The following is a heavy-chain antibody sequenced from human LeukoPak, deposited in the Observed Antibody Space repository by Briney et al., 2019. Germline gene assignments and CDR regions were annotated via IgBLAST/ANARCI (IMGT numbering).Heavy chain of an antibody. CDR3: ARGGSITIFGVVIIPGYYYYGMDV. D-gene: IGHD3-3*01. CDR1: GGSISSGDYY. CDR2: IYYSGST. Sequence: PSETLSLTCTVSGGSISSGDYYWSWIRQPPGKGLEWIGYIYYSGSTYYNPSLKSRVTISVDTSKNQFSLKLSSVTAADTAVYYCARGGSITIFGVVIIPGYYYYGMDVWGQGTTVTVSS. J-gene: IGHJ6*02. V-gene: IGHV4-30-4*01.